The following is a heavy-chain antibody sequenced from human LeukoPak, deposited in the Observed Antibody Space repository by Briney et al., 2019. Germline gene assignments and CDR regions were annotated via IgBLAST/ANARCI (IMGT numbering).Heavy chain of an antibody. CDR2: IYPVDSDT. CDR3: ASSITIFGVVTGAFDI. J-gene: IGHJ3*02. Sequence: GESLKISCTGSGYSFTSYWIGWVRQMPGKGLEWMGIIYPVDSDTRYSPSFQGQVTISADKSISTAYLQWSSLKASDTAMYYCASSITIFGVVTGAFDIWGQGTMVTVSS. V-gene: IGHV5-51*01. CDR1: GYSFTSYW. D-gene: IGHD3-3*01.